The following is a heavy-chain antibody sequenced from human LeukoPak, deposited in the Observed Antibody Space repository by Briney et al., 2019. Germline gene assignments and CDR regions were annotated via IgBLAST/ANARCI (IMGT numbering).Heavy chain of an antibody. CDR2: IKHDSSET. J-gene: IGHJ3*02. CDR3: ARGPTEFDASDI. CDR1: GFTISRYW. Sequence: GGSLRLSCAASGFTISRYWMSWVRLVPGKGPESVAHIKHDSSETYYVDSVRGRFIISRDNVKNSLYLQMNSLRVEDTAVYLCARGPTEFDASDIWGHGTLVTVSS. V-gene: IGHV3-7*01. D-gene: IGHD1-26*01.